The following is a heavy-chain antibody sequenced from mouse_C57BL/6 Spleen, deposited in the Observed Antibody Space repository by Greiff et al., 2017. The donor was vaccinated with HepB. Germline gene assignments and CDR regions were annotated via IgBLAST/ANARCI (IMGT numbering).Heavy chain of an antibody. J-gene: IGHJ3*01. CDR2: IYPGDGDT. D-gene: IGHD2-4*01. CDR3: AFYYDYSFAY. Sequence: QVQLKESGPELVKPGASVKISCKASGYAFSSSWMNWVKQRPGKGLEWIGRIYPGDGDTNYNGKFKGKATLTADKSSSTAYMQLSSLTSEDSAVYFCAFYYDYSFAYWGQGTLVTVSA. CDR1: GYAFSSSW. V-gene: IGHV1-82*01.